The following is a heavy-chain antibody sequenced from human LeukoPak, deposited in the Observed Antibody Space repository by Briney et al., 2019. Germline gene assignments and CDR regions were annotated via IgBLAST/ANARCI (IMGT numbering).Heavy chain of an antibody. CDR3: ARPDGSSSSWYGGFDY. V-gene: IGHV5-51*01. CDR2: IYPGDSDT. Sequence: SGGSLRLSCAASGFTFSSYAMSWVRQMPGKGLEWMGIIYPGDSDTRYSPSFQGQVTISADKSISTAYLQWSSLKASDTAMYYCARPDGSSSSWYGGFDYWGQGTLVTVSS. D-gene: IGHD6-13*01. CDR1: GFTFSSYA. J-gene: IGHJ4*02.